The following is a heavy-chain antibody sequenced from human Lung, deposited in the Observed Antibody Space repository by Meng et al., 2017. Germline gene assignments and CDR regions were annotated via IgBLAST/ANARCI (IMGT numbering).Heavy chain of an antibody. V-gene: IGHV3-30*04. CDR3: ARDRNYGGNSPSGY. Sequence: GVSLKISCAASGFTFSSYAMHWVRQAPGKGLEWVAVISYDESNKYYADSVKGRFTISRDNSKNTLYLQMNSLRAEDTAVYYCARDRNYGGNSPSGYWGQGTLVTVSS. CDR2: ISYDESNK. D-gene: IGHD4-23*01. J-gene: IGHJ4*02. CDR1: GFTFSSYA.